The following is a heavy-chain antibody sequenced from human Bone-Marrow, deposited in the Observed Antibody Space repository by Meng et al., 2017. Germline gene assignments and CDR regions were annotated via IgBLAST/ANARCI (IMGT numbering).Heavy chain of an antibody. CDR3: ARQFIAAALPRGYYGMDV. J-gene: IGHJ6*02. Sequence: SETLSPTCTVSGGSISSSSYYWGWIRQPPGKGLEWIGSIYYSGSTYYNPSLKSRVTISVDTSKNQFSLKLSSVTAADTAVYYCARQFIAAALPRGYYGMDVWGQGTTVTVSS. CDR2: IYYSGST. V-gene: IGHV4-39*07. CDR1: GGSISSSSYY. D-gene: IGHD6-13*01.